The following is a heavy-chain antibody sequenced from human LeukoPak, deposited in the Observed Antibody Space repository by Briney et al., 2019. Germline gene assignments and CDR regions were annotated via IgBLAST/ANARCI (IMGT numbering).Heavy chain of an antibody. CDR1: GGTFSSYA. J-gene: IGHJ4*02. D-gene: IGHD6-13*01. CDR2: IILILGIA. CDR3: ARGGRSSSWLL. V-gene: IGHV1-69*04. Sequence: SVKVSCKASGGTFSSYAISWVRQAPGQGLEWMGRIILILGIANYAQKFQGRVTITADKSTSTAYMELSSLRSEDTAVYYCARGGRSSSWLLWGQGTLVTVSS.